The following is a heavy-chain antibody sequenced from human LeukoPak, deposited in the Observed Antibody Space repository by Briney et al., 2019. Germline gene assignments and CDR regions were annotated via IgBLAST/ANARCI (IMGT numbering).Heavy chain of an antibody. J-gene: IGHJ3*02. D-gene: IGHD1-26*01. V-gene: IGHV3-74*01. CDR1: GFTFSTYW. CDR3: ARAKTYSGSYYDAFDI. CDR2: IYIDGSST. Sequence: GGSLRLSCAASGFTFSTYWMHWVRQAPGKGLVWVSRIYIDGSSTNYADSVKGRFTISRDNAKNTLYLQMNSLRAEDTAVYYCARAKTYSGSYYDAFDIWGQGTMVTVSS.